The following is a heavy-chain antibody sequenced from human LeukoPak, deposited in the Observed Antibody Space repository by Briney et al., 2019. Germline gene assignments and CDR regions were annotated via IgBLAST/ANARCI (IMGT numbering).Heavy chain of an antibody. Sequence: GGSLRLSCAAPGFTFSSYAMHWVRQAPGKGLEWVAVISYDGSNKYYADSVKGRFTISRDNSKNTLYLQMNSLRAEDTAVYYCARGSDGELDYFDYWGQGALVTVSS. CDR1: GFTFSSYA. D-gene: IGHD1-26*01. J-gene: IGHJ4*02. CDR2: ISYDGSNK. CDR3: ARGSDGELDYFDY. V-gene: IGHV3-30-3*01.